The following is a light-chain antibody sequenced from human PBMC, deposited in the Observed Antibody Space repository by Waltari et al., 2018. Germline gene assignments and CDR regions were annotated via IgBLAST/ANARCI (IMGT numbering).Light chain of an antibody. CDR1: QSILYSSNNKNY. CDR2: WAS. Sequence: DIVMTQFPDSLAVSLGERASIHCKSSQSILYSSNNKNYLAWYQQKPGQSPKLLIYWASTRESGVPDRSSGGGSGADFSLTISSLQAEDVAVYYCQQYYGTPPTFGRGTKVEIK. J-gene: IGKJ1*01. CDR3: QQYYGTPPT. V-gene: IGKV4-1*01.